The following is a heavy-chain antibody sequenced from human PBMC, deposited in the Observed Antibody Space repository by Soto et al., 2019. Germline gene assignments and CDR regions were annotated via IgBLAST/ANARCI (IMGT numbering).Heavy chain of an antibody. CDR2: IYYSGST. CDR1: GGSISSGDYY. Sequence: PSETLSLTCTVSGGSISSGDYYWSWIRQPPGKGLEWIGYIYYSGSTYYNPSLKSRVTISVDTPKNQFSLKLSSVTAADTAVYYCAREDLVLRYFDWGQGTLVTVSS. CDR3: AREDLVLRYFD. V-gene: IGHV4-30-4*01. D-gene: IGHD3-9*01. J-gene: IGHJ4*02.